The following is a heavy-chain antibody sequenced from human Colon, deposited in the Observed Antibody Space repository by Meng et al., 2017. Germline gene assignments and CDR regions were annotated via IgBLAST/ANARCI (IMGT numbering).Heavy chain of an antibody. CDR3: ARGMLYGSGRYRFDP. V-gene: IGHV4-61*02. CDR2: MYNTEST. CDR1: GGSINSGSYY. J-gene: IGHJ5*02. Sequence: QVQLQGSGPGLVKPSQTLSLTCNVSGGSINSGSYYWIWIRQPAGKGLEWIGHMYNTESTNYNPSLKSRVTISVDTSKNQFSLKLNSVTAADTAVYYCARGMLYGSGRYRFDPWGQGTLVTVSS. D-gene: IGHD3-10*01.